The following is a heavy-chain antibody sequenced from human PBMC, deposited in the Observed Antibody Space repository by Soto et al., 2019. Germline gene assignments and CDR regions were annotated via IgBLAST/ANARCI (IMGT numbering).Heavy chain of an antibody. CDR1: GFTFSDYY. CDR2: ISSSAGTI. CDR3: ARDRLANR. J-gene: IGHJ4*03. D-gene: IGHD6-19*01. Sequence: QVQLVESGGGLVKPGVSLRLTCAASGFTFSDYYMSWIRQAPGKGLEWISSISSSAGTIYYGDSVKGRFIISRDNSKNSLLLQVNSLRAEDTSLYYSARDRLANRWGQGIMGTVAS. V-gene: IGHV3-11*01.